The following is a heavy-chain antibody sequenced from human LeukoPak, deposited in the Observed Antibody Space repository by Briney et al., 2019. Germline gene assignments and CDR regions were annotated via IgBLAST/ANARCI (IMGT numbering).Heavy chain of an antibody. J-gene: IGHJ6*02. V-gene: IGHV4-34*01. CDR1: GGSFSGYY. D-gene: IGHD3-22*01. CDR3: ARGWYYDSRRDYYGMDV. CDR2: INHSGST. Sequence: PSETLSLTCAVYGGSFSGYYWSWIRQPPGKGPEWIGEINHSGSTNYNPSLKSRVTISVDTSKNQFSLKLSSVTAADTAVYYCARGWYYDSRRDYYGMDVWGQGTTVTVSS.